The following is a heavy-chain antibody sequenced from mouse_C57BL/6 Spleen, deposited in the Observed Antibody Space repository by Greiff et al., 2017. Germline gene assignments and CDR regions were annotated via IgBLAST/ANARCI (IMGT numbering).Heavy chain of an antibody. CDR1: GYTFTSYW. Sequence: QVQLQQPGAELVKPGASVKLSCKASGYTFTSYWMHWVKQRPGQGLEWIGMIHPNSGSTNYNEKFKSKATLTVDKSSSTAYMHLSSLTSEDSAVYYCARGGERPPYAMDYWGQGTTVTVSS. CDR3: ARGGERPPYAMDY. J-gene: IGHJ4*01. CDR2: IHPNSGST. V-gene: IGHV1-64*01. D-gene: IGHD2-12*01.